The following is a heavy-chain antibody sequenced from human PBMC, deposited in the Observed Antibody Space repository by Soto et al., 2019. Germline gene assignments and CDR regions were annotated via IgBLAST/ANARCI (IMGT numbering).Heavy chain of an antibody. CDR2: INHSGST. Sequence: SLTCAVYGGSFSGYYWSWIRQPPGKGLEWIGEINHSGSTNYNPSLKSRVTISVDTSKNQFSLKLSSVTAADTAVYYCARLYSSIDYWGQGTLVTVSS. J-gene: IGHJ4*02. D-gene: IGHD6-19*01. CDR3: ARLYSSIDY. V-gene: IGHV4-34*01. CDR1: GGSFSGYY.